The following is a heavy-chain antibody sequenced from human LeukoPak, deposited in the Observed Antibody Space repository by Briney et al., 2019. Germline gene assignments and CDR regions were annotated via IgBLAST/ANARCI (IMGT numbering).Heavy chain of an antibody. Sequence: SSETLSLTCAVYGGSFSSYYWSWIRQPPGKGLEWIGYIYYSGSTNYNPSLKSRVTISVDTSKNQFSLKLSSVTAADTAVYYCARQYSDILTGYHRGELYWYFDLWGRGTLVTVSS. CDR1: GGSFSSYY. D-gene: IGHD3-9*01. CDR2: IYYSGST. V-gene: IGHV4-59*08. J-gene: IGHJ2*01. CDR3: ARQYSDILTGYHRGELYWYFDL.